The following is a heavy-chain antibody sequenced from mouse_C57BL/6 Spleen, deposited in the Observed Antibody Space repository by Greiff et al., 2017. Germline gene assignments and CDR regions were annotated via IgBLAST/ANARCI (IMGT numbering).Heavy chain of an antibody. D-gene: IGHD2-5*01. V-gene: IGHV1-53*01. CDR2: INPSNGGP. J-gene: IGHJ4*01. CDR3: ARGGFTEIVNSTDY. Sequence: QVQLQQPGTELVKPGASVKLSCKASGYPFTSYWMHWVKQRPGPGLEWIGNINPSNGGPNYNEKFKSKATLTVDTSSSTAYMQLSSLTSADSAVXYCARGGFTEIVNSTDYWGQGTTLTVSS. CDR1: GYPFTSYW.